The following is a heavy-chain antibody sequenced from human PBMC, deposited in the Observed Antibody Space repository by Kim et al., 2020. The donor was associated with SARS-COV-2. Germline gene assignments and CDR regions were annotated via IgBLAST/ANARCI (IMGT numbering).Heavy chain of an antibody. D-gene: IGHD3-22*01. V-gene: IGHV3-11*05. CDR2: ISSSSSYT. CDR3: ARDRRIYDSSGYLQHYFDY. Sequence: GGSLRLSCAASGFTFSDYYMTWIRQAPGKGLEWVSYISSSSSYTNYADSVKGRFTISRDNAKNSLYVQMNSLRAEDTAVYYCARDRRIYDSSGYLQHYFDYWGQETLVTVSS. CDR1: GFTFSDYY. J-gene: IGHJ4*02.